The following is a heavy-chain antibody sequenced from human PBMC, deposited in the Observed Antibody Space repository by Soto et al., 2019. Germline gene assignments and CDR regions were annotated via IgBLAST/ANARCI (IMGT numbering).Heavy chain of an antibody. Sequence: QVQLVQSGAAVKKPGSSVKVSCKASGGTFSSYAISWVRQAPGQGLEWMGGIIPIFGTANYAKKFQGRVTITADEATSQACRGLSRLRSEDTAVYYCARDVIAAAGSAGWGQGTLVTVSS. CDR1: GGTFSSYA. J-gene: IGHJ4*02. CDR2: IIPIFGTA. V-gene: IGHV1-69*12. D-gene: IGHD6-13*01. CDR3: ARDVIAAAGSAG.